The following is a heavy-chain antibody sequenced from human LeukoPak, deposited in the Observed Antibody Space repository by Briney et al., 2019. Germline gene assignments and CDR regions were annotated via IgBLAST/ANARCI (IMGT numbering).Heavy chain of an antibody. V-gene: IGHV1-18*01. Sequence: ASVKVSCKASGYTFTSYGFTWVRQAPGQGLEWMGWISAYNGNTKYEQKFQGRVTMTIDTSTTTAYMDLRSLRPDDTAIYYCTRSYSRRIIDYWGQGALVTVSS. J-gene: IGHJ4*02. CDR1: GYTFTSYG. D-gene: IGHD1-26*01. CDR3: TRSYSRRIIDY. CDR2: ISAYNGNT.